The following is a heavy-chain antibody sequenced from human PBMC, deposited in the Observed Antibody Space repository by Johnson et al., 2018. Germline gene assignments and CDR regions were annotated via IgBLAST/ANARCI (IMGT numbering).Heavy chain of an antibody. CDR2: ILYDGGNK. V-gene: IGHV3-30*03. CDR3: ATETDGFDS. Sequence: QVQLVQSGGGVVQAGRSLRLSCAASGFIFSNYAMHWVRQAPGKGLEWVAVILYDGGNKYYADSVKGRFTISRDNSKNTLYLQMNSLKAEDTAVYSCATETDGFDSWGQGTLVTVSS. CDR1: GFIFSNYA. J-gene: IGHJ3*02.